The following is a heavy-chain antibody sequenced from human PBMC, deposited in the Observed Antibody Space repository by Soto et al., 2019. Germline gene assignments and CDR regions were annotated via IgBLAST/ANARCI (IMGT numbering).Heavy chain of an antibody. V-gene: IGHV3-74*01. D-gene: IGHD3-10*01. J-gene: IGHJ6*02. CDR3: ASDLSGRANV. CDR2: MNEDGGTT. CDR1: GFTFSSYW. Sequence: GGSLRLSCAASGFTFSSYWMHWVRQAPGKGLVWVSRMNEDGGTTDYADSVKGRFTISRDNAKNTLYLQMNSLRVEDTAVYYCASDLSGRANVWGQGTTVTVSS.